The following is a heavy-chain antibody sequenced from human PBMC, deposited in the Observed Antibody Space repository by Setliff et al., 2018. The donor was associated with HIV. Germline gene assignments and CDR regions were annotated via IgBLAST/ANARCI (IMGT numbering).Heavy chain of an antibody. CDR1: GYTFTSYD. V-gene: IGHV1-8*02. CDR2: MNPNSGNT. J-gene: IGHJ4*02. D-gene: IGHD2-15*01. CDR3: ARDDPDCSGGSCPFDY. Sequence: ASVKVSCKASGYTFTSYDINWVRQATGQGLEWMGWMNPNSGNTGYAQKFQGRVTMTGNTSISTAYMELSSLRSEDTAVYYCARDDPDCSGGSCPFDYWGQGTLVTVSS.